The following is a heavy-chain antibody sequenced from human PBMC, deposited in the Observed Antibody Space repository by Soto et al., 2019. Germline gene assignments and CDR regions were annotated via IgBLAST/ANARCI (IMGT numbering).Heavy chain of an antibody. V-gene: IGHV3-30-3*01. CDR1: GFTFSNYA. D-gene: IGHD4-17*01. CDR2: TSYDGTNK. Sequence: VGSLILSCAGSGFTFSNYALSWVRHVPGKGLEWVAATSYDGTNKYYADSVKGRFIISRDNSQNTLDLQMNTLRPEDTAVYYCAGVYYGGDSVNNFWGQGSPVTVSS. CDR3: AGVYYGGDSVNNF. J-gene: IGHJ4*02.